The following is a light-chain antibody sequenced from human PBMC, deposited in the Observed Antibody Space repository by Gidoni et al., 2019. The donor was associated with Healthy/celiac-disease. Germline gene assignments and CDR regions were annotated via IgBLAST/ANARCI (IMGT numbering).Light chain of an antibody. CDR3: QQRSNWPRT. V-gene: IGKV3-11*01. Sequence: DIVLPQSPATLSLSPGERATLSCRASQSVSSYLAWYQQKPGQAPRLLIYDASNRATGIPARFSGSGSGTDFTLTISSLEPEDFAVYYCQQRSNWPRTFXQXTKLEIK. J-gene: IGKJ2*01. CDR1: QSVSSY. CDR2: DAS.